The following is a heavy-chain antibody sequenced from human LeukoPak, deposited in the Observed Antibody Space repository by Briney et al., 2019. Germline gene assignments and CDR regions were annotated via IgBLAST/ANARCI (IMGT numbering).Heavy chain of an antibody. J-gene: IGHJ3*02. CDR3: ARAGYYDSSGSRRELHPGAFDI. CDR1: GGSISSGGYS. CDR2: IYHSGST. D-gene: IGHD3-22*01. Sequence: SQTLSLTCAVSGGSISSGGYSWSWIRQPPGKGLEWIVYIYHSGSTYYNPSLKSRVTISVDRSKNQFSLKLSSVTAADTAVYYCARAGYYDSSGSRRELHPGAFDIWGQGAMVTVSS. V-gene: IGHV4-30-2*01.